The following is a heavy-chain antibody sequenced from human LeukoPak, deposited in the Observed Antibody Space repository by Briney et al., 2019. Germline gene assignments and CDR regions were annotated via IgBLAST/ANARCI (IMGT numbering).Heavy chain of an antibody. Sequence: GRSLRLSCAASGFTFDDYAMHWVRQAPGKGLEWVSGISWNSGSIGYADSVKGRFTISRDNAKNSLYLRMNSLRAEDTALYYCAKDSHYGSGSYYDYWGQGTLVTVSS. CDR2: ISWNSGSI. V-gene: IGHV3-9*01. CDR1: GFTFDDYA. J-gene: IGHJ4*02. D-gene: IGHD3-10*01. CDR3: AKDSHYGSGSYYDY.